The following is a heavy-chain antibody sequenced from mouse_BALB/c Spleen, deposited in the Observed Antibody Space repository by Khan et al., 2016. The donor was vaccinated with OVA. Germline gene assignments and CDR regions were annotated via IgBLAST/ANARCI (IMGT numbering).Heavy chain of an antibody. CDR1: GFTFNSYG. D-gene: IGHD1-1*01. Sequence: EVQLQESGGGLVQPGGSRKLSCAVSGFTFNSYGMHWGRQALEKGLEWVAYISGDSNTIYYTHTVKGRFTISRDNPKNTLFLQMTSLMSEDTAITYCSASYFYGNCFTYWGPGTTLTVS. V-gene: IGHV5-17*02. J-gene: IGHJ2*01. CDR3: SASYFYGNCFTY. CDR2: ISGDSNTI.